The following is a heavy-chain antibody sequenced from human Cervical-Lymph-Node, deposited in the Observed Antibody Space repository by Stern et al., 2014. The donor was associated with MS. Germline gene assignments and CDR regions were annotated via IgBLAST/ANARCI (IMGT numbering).Heavy chain of an antibody. CDR2: INAGNGNT. J-gene: IGHJ4*02. D-gene: IGHD2-2*01. CDR3: ARSHIVVIPIAMDS. Sequence: QVQLVQSGAEARKPGASVKISCKASGYTFTSDAIQWVRQAPGQRPEWVGWINAGNGNTQYSQSFQGRVTLTRDTSASTAYLALSYLRSEDTAVYYCARSHIVVIPIAMDSWGQGTLVTVSS. V-gene: IGHV1-3*01. CDR1: GYTFTSDA.